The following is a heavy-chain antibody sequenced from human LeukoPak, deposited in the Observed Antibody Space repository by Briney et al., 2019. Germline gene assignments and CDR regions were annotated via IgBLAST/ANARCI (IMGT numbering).Heavy chain of an antibody. D-gene: IGHD3-10*01. V-gene: IGHV1-18*01. CDR3: ARVFLGWFGESSHYYAVDV. Sequence: ASVKVSCKASGYTFTSYGISWVRQAPGQGLEWMGWISAYNGNTNYAQKLQGRVTMTTDTSTSTAYMELRSLRSDDTAVYYCARVFLGWFGESSHYYAVDVWGQGTTVTVSS. J-gene: IGHJ6*02. CDR2: ISAYNGNT. CDR1: GYTFTSYG.